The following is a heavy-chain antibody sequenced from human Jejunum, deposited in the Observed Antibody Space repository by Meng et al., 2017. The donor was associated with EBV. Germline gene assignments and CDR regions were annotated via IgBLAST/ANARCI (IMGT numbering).Heavy chain of an antibody. CDR3: ARVRPGGGWFDP. CDR2: INTNTGYP. CDR1: GYTFTSSG. V-gene: IGHV7-4-1*02. J-gene: IGHJ5*02. D-gene: IGHD2-8*02. Sequence: QVQLVQSGSELKKPGASVKVSCKASGYTFTSSGINWMRQAPGQGLEWMGWINTNTGYPTYAQDFTGRFVFSLDTSVSTAYLQITSLSTEDNAVYYCARVRPGGGWFDPWGQGTLVTVSS.